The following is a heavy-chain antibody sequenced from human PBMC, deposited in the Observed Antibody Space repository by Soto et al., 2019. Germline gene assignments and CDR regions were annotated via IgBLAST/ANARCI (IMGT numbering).Heavy chain of an antibody. Sequence: VGSLRLSCAASGFTFGNSWMHWVRQAPGEGLEWVSRMNSDGSSTNYADSVKGRFTVSRDNAKNTLYLQMNSLRAEDTAVYYCATAEVDYWGPGTLVTVSS. CDR2: MNSDGSST. J-gene: IGHJ4*02. CDR1: GFTFGNSW. V-gene: IGHV3-74*01. CDR3: ATAEVDY.